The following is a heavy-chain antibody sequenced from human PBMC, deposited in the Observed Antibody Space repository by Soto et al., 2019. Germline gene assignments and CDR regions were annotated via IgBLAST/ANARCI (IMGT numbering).Heavy chain of an antibody. J-gene: IGHJ4*02. CDR2: INHSGST. V-gene: IGHV4-34*01. CDR3: ARASRVVVVPAARPPFDY. Sequence: LSETLSLTCAVYGGSFSGYYWSWIRQPPGKGLEWIGEINHSGSTNYNPSLKSRVTISVDTSKNQFSLKLSSVTAADTAVYYCARASRVVVVPAARPPFDYWGQGTLVTVSS. CDR1: GGSFSGYY. D-gene: IGHD2-2*01.